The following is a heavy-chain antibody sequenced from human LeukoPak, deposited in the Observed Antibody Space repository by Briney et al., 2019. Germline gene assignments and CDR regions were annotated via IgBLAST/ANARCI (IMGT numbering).Heavy chain of an antibody. J-gene: IGHJ3*01. CDR2: ISGSGGST. V-gene: IGHV3-23*01. CDR3: AKDIQLSA. D-gene: IGHD5-24*01. Sequence: GGSLRLSCAASGLTFSDHGMHWVRQAPGKGLEWVSAISGSGGSTYYADSVKGRFTISRDNSKNTLYLQMNSLRAEDTAMYYCAKDIQLSAWGLGTMVTVSS. CDR1: GLTFSDHG.